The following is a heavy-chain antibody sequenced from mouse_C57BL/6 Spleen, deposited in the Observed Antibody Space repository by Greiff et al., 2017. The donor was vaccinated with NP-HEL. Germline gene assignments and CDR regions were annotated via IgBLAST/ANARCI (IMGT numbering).Heavy chain of an antibody. CDR3: ARNYGSSDY. CDR2: ISDGGSYT. J-gene: IGHJ2*01. V-gene: IGHV5-4*03. CDR1: GFTFSSYA. D-gene: IGHD1-1*01. Sequence: EVNLVESGGGLVKPGGSLKLSCAASGFTFSSYAMSWVRQTPEKRLEWVATISDGGSYTYYPDNVKGRFTISRDNAKNNLYLQMSHLKSEDTAMYYCARNYGSSDYWGQGTTLTVSS.